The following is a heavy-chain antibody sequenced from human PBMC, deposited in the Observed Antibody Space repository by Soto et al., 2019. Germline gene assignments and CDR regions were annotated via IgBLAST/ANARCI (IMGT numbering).Heavy chain of an antibody. CDR1: GYTLTELS. CDR2: FDPEDGET. J-gene: IGHJ4*02. D-gene: IGHD6-19*01. Sequence: ASVKVSCKVSGYTLTELSMHWVRQAPGKGLEWMGGFDPEDGETIYAQKFQGRVTMTEDTSTDTAYMELSSLRSEDTAVYYCATVRGYSSGWYLYFFDYWGQGTLVTVSS. V-gene: IGHV1-24*01. CDR3: ATVRGYSSGWYLYFFDY.